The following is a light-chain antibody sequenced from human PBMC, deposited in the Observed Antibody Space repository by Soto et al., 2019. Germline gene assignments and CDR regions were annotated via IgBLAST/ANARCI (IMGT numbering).Light chain of an antibody. CDR1: QSVSTY. Sequence: ELVLTQSPATLSLSPGARATLSCTASQSVSTYLTWYQQKPGQAPRLLIYDASNRATGIPARFSGSGSGTDFTLTISSLEPEDFAVYYGQQRSNWPPGSTCGPGTKVDIK. CDR3: QQRSNWPPGST. J-gene: IGKJ3*01. V-gene: IGKV3-11*01. CDR2: DAS.